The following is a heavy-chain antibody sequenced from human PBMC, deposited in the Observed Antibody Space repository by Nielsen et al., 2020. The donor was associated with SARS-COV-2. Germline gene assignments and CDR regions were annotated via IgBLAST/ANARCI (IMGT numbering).Heavy chain of an antibody. J-gene: IGHJ6*02. D-gene: IGHD6-13*01. CDR2: IYSGGST. V-gene: IGHV3-53*01. CDR3: ARDLSSSWNYYYYYGMDV. Sequence: GGSLRLSCAASGFTVSSNYMSWVRQAPGKGLEWVSVIYSGGSTYYADSVKGRFTIPRDNSKNTLYLQMNSLRAEDTAVYYCARDLSSSWNYYYYYGMDVWGQGTTVTVSS. CDR1: GFTVSSNY.